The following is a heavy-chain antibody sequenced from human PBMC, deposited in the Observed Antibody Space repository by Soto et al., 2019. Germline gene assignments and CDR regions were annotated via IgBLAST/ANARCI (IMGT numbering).Heavy chain of an antibody. CDR2: ISHTGST. J-gene: IGHJ4*02. Sequence: SETLSLTCAVSSGSIKSGSWWSWVRQPPGKGLEWIGEISHTGSTNYNSSLKSRVTISVDKSKNQSSLKLTSVTAADTAIYYCAGRYDAPYWGQGTLVTVSS. CDR1: SGSIKSGSW. V-gene: IGHV4-4*02. D-gene: IGHD3-9*01. CDR3: AGRYDAPY.